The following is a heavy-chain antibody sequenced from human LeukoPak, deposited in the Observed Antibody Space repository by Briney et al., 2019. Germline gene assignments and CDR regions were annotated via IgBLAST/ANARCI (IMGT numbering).Heavy chain of an antibody. V-gene: IGHV3-74*01. D-gene: IGHD1-14*01. Sequence: GGSLRLSCAASGFTFSRYWMHWVRHAPGKGLAWVSHINPDGSFTNYADSVKGRFTISRDNAKNTLYLQVSNLRGEDTAVYYCARFSNPYWGQGTLVTVSS. J-gene: IGHJ4*02. CDR2: INPDGSFT. CDR1: GFTFSRYW. CDR3: ARFSNPY.